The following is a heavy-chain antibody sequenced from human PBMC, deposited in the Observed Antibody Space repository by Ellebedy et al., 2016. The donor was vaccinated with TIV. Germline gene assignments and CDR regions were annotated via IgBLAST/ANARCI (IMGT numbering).Heavy chain of an antibody. Sequence: SETLSLTCSVSGGSISSSSYHWGWIRQPPGKGLEWIGSIHYSGSTNYNPSLKSRVTISVDTSKNQFSLKLSSVTAADTAVYYCARGRITIFGVVIQVGENDAFDIWGQGTMVTVSS. CDR1: GGSISSSSYH. J-gene: IGHJ3*02. V-gene: IGHV4-39*07. D-gene: IGHD3-3*01. CDR3: ARGRITIFGVVIQVGENDAFDI. CDR2: IHYSGST.